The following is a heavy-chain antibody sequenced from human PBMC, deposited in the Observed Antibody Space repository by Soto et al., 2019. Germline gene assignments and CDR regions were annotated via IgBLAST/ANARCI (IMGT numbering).Heavy chain of an antibody. CDR2: SSYVVIN. J-gene: IGHJ4*02. Sequence: ASETLSLTCSVSGGSISDYYSSWIRQSPENGLEYIAYSSYVVINNLHGALNGRAPMSIDPSKDQFTLNSTALTAADTAVYYCARARKATYIPGGFDSWGQGTLVTVSS. CDR3: ARARKATYIPGGFDS. V-gene: IGHV4-59*01. CDR1: GGSISDYY. D-gene: IGHD2-21*01.